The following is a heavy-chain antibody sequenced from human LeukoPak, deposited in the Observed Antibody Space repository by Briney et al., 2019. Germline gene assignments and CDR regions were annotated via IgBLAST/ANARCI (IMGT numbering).Heavy chain of an antibody. J-gene: IGHJ6*02. Sequence: PGGSLRLSCAASGFAVSSNCVSWVRQAPGKGLEWVSFLYSGDNTYYADSVKGRFIISRDNSKNTVYLQMTSLRVEDTAVYYCARDGGSGTVDRTGDYYYYGMDVWGQGALVAVSS. CDR2: LYSGDNT. D-gene: IGHD6-19*01. V-gene: IGHV3-53*01. CDR3: ARDGGSGTVDRTGDYYYYGMDV. CDR1: GFAVSSNC.